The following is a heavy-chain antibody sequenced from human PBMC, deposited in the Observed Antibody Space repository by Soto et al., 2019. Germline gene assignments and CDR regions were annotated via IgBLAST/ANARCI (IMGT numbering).Heavy chain of an antibody. CDR1: GGSISSSNW. CDR3: ARSLASCGGDCYRASSDYYYYGMGV. V-gene: IGHV4-4*02. D-gene: IGHD2-21*02. Sequence: QVQLQESGPGLVKPSGTLSLTCAVSGGSISSSNWWCWVRQPPGKGLEWIGESYHGGSTTYNPSLKIRVTLSADRSKKQFSLMLSSVNAADTAVHYCARSLASCGGDCYRASSDYYYYGMGVWGQGTTVTVSS. J-gene: IGHJ6*02. CDR2: SYHGGST.